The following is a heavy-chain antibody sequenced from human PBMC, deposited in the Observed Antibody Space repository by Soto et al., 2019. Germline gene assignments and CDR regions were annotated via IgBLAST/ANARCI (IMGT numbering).Heavy chain of an antibody. CDR1: GGSISSSSYY. Sequence: SETLSLTCTVSGGSISSSSYYWGWIRQPPGKGLEWIGSIYYSGSTYYNPSLKSRVTISVDTSKNQFSLKLSSVTAADTAVYYCARPLTFGGVIAPFDYWGQGTLVTVSS. D-gene: IGHD3-16*02. CDR2: IYYSGST. J-gene: IGHJ4*02. CDR3: ARPLTFGGVIAPFDY. V-gene: IGHV4-39*01.